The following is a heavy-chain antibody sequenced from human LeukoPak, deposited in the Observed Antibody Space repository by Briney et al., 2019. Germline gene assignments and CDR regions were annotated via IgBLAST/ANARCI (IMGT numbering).Heavy chain of an antibody. V-gene: IGHV5-51*01. CDR2: IYPNDSDT. J-gene: IGHJ4*02. CDR1: GYHFPIYW. D-gene: IGHD1-1*01. CDR3: ARRHWNTGGIDY. Sequence: GESLKISCKGSGYHFPIYWIGWVRQMPGKGLEWMGIIYPNDSDTRYSPSFQGHVSISANNYTSTAYLQWTRLKSSDSGIYYCARRHWNTGGIDYWGQGTLVTVSS.